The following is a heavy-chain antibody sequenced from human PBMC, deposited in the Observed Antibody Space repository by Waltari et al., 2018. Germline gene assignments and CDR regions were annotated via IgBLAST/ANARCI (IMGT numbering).Heavy chain of an antibody. CDR3: AKQYCSATSCYPYFDY. D-gene: IGHD2-15*01. J-gene: IGHJ4*02. CDR2: INPGIGST. Sequence: QVQLVQSGSEVKMPGASVKISCEASGYAFSDSYIHWVRRVPGQAREGKGMINPGIGSTTVAEKFQATVTVTRDTSTNTVYLELTSLTSDDTATYYCAKQYCSATSCYPYFDYWGQGTLVTVSS. CDR1: GYAFSDSY. V-gene: IGHV1-46*01.